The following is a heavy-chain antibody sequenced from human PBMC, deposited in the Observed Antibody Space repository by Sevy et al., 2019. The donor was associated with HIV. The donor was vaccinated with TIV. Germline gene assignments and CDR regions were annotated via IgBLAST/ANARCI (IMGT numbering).Heavy chain of an antibody. CDR3: FGGTN. D-gene: IGHD3-16*01. CDR2: IKKDGSQK. V-gene: IGHV3-7*03. J-gene: IGHJ4*02. CDR1: GLTFSNYW. Sequence: RGSLRLSCTDSGLTFSNYWMHWVRQAPGKGLERVASIKKDGSQKDYVDSVKGRFIISRDNAKSSVYLQMNSLRDEDAAVYYCFGGTNWGQGTLVTVSS.